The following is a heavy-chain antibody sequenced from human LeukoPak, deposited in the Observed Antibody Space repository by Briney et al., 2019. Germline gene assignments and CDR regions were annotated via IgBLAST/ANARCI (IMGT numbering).Heavy chain of an antibody. J-gene: IGHJ6*03. CDR3: ARSLFRFLEWSYRSYYYYYMDV. V-gene: IGHV1-69*06. CDR2: IIPIFGTV. CDR1: GGTFSSYA. D-gene: IGHD3-3*01. Sequence: SVKVSCKASGGTFSSYAISWVRQAPGQGLEWMGGIIPIFGTVNYAQKFQGRVTITADKSTSTAYMELSSLRSEDTAVYYCARSLFRFLEWSYRSYYYYYMDVWGKGTTVTISS.